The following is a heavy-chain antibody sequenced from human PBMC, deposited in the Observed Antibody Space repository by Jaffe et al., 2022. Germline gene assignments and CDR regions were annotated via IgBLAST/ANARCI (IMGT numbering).Heavy chain of an antibody. Sequence: QMQLVQSGPEVKKPGTSVKVSCKASGFTFTSSAVQWVRQARGQRLEWIGWIVVGSGNTNYAQKFQERVTITRDMSTSTAYMELSSLRSEDTAVYYCAAGSVYYDYIWGSYRSDAFDIWGQGTMVTVSS. D-gene: IGHD3-16*02. CDR3: AAGSVYYDYIWGSYRSDAFDI. CDR2: IVVGSGNT. J-gene: IGHJ3*02. CDR1: GFTFTSSA. V-gene: IGHV1-58*01.